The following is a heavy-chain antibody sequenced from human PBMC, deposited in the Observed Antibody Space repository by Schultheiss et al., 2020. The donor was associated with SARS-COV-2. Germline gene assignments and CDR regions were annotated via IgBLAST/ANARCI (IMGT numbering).Heavy chain of an antibody. CDR2: ISYDGSNK. Sequence: GGSLRLSCAASGFTFSSYAMHWVRQAPGKGLEWVAVISYDGSNKYYADSVKGRFTISRDNSKNTLYLQMNSLRAEDTAVYYCARTMVGASWLVDYWGQGTLVTVSS. J-gene: IGHJ4*02. V-gene: IGHV3-30-3*01. D-gene: IGHD1-26*01. CDR3: ARTMVGASWLVDY. CDR1: GFTFSSYA.